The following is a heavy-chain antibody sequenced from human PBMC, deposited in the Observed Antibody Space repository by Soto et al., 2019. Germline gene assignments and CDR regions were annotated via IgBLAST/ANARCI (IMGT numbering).Heavy chain of an antibody. CDR2: IIPIFGTA. CDR1: GGTFSGYA. J-gene: IGHJ6*02. Sequence: AASVKVSCKASGGTFSGYAISWVRQAPGQGLEWMGGIIPIFGTANYAQKFQGRVTITADESTSTAYMELSSLRSEDTAVYYCARAYCTNGVCYTPRGYYYYGMDVWGQGTTVTVSS. V-gene: IGHV1-69*13. CDR3: ARAYCTNGVCYTPRGYYYYGMDV. D-gene: IGHD2-8*01.